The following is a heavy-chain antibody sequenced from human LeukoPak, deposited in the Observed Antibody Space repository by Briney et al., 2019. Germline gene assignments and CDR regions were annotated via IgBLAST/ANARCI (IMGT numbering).Heavy chain of an antibody. CDR2: IYHSGST. Sequence: PSETLSLTCTVSGGSISSGGYYWSWIRQPPGKGLEWVGYIYHSGSTYYNPSLKSRVTISVDTSKNQFSLKLSSVTAADTAVYYCAREVHPYYDFVVGPPYFDYWGQGTLVTVSS. CDR3: AREVHPYYDFVVGPPYFDY. J-gene: IGHJ4*02. CDR1: GGSISSGGYY. D-gene: IGHD3-3*01. V-gene: IGHV4-30-2*01.